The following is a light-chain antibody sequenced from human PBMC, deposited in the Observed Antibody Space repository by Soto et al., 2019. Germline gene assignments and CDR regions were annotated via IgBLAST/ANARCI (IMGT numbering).Light chain of an antibody. V-gene: IGLV3-21*02. CDR2: DDS. CDR3: QVWDRVSESYV. CDR1: NIGNKS. Sequence: SYELTQPPSVSVAPGQTARITCGGFNIGNKSGHWYQQKPGQAPVLVVYDDSDRPSGIPERFSGSNSGNTATLTISRVEAGDEADYYCQVWDRVSESYVFGTGTKVTVL. J-gene: IGLJ1*01.